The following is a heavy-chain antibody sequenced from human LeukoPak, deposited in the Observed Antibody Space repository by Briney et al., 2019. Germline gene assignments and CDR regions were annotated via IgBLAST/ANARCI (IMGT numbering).Heavy chain of an antibody. CDR1: GFTFGSYG. Sequence: GLLRLSCAASGFTFGSYGMSGVRQAPGKGLELVASINQNAGEKHYVGSVGGRFTISRDNAKNSLYLQMNTLRAEDTAVFYCARSTGWYPFPDYWGQGTLVTVSS. V-gene: IGHV3-7*01. D-gene: IGHD6-19*01. J-gene: IGHJ4*02. CDR3: ARSTGWYPFPDY. CDR2: INQNAGEK.